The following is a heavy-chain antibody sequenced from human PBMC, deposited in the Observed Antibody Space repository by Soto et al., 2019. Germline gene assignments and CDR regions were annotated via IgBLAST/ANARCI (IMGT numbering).Heavy chain of an antibody. CDR2: IYTGGRI. D-gene: IGHD2-15*01. Sequence: TGALALTCAVSGVAGGAVNNNYWWTWGRQSPGKGLEWNGQIYTGGRIHYNSSLKSRVTISGDTSKNQFSLKLSSLTAADPAVYYCARHIIQRYCSGGSCYPRGYNWFDPWGQGTLVTVSS. CDR1: GVAGGAVNNNYW. CDR3: ARHIIQRYCSGGSCYPRGYNWFDP. J-gene: IGHJ5*02. V-gene: IGHV4-4*02.